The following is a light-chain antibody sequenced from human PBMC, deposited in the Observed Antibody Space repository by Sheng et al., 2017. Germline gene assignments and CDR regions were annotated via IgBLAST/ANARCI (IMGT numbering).Light chain of an antibody. J-gene: IGKJ1*01. CDR2: GTS. CDR1: QSVARS. Sequence: EIVLTQSPATLSLSPGERATLSCRASQSVARSLAWFQQKLGQAPRLLLYGTSNRAAGIPARFSGSGSETEFTLTISSLQSEDFALYYCQQYNNWPWTFGQGTNVEIK. CDR3: QQYNNWPWT. V-gene: IGKV3D-15*01.